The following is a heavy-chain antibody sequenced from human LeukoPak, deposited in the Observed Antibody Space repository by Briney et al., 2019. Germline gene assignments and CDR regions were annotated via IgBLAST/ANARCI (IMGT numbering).Heavy chain of an antibody. V-gene: IGHV3-21*01. J-gene: IGHJ4*02. CDR3: ARDPTHYLRYGYFDY. CDR2: INNDGSYI. Sequence: PGGSLRLSCAASGFIFSNSAMNWVRQDPGKGLEWVSSINNDGSYIYYAGSVKGRFTISRDNAKNSLYLRLNSLRVEDTAVYYCARDPTHYLRYGYFDYWGQGTLVTVFS. D-gene: IGHD3-9*01. CDR1: GFIFSNSA.